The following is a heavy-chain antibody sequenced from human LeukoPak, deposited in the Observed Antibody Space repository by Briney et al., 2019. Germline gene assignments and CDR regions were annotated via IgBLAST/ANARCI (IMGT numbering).Heavy chain of an antibody. V-gene: IGHV4-39*01. CDR2: VYFTGST. D-gene: IGHD4-17*01. CDR1: GGSLSSRSHY. Sequence: PSETLSLTCTVSGGSLSSRSHYWGCIRQFPGKGLQWIASVYFTGSTYYNPSLTSRATVSVDTSKNQFSLKLSSVTAADTAVYYCARAESGPTVFFDYWGQGTLVTVSS. CDR3: ARAESGPTVFFDY. J-gene: IGHJ4*02.